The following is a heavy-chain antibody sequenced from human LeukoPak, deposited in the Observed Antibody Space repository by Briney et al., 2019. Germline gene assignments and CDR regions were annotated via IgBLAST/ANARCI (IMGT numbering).Heavy chain of an antibody. CDR3: ASDSSGWYLGGPLDY. CDR2: IYHSGST. J-gene: IGHJ4*02. V-gene: IGHV4-38-2*01. D-gene: IGHD6-19*01. Sequence: SETLSLTCAVSGYSISSGYYWGWIRQPPGQGLEWVGSIYHSGSTYYNPSLKSRVTISVDTSKNQFSLKLSSVTAADTAVYYCASDSSGWYLGGPLDYWGQGTLVTVSS. CDR1: GYSISSGYY.